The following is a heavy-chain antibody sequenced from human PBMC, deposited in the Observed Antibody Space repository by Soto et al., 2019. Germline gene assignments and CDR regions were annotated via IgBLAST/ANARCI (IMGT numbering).Heavy chain of an antibody. CDR1: GYTFTSYD. D-gene: IGHD3-10*01. Sequence: ASVKVSCKASGYTFTSYDINWVRQATGQGLEWMGWMNPNSGNTGYAQKFQGRVTMTRNTSISTAYMELSSLRSEDTAVYYCARGKLLWFGELLQDDAFDIWGQGTMVTVSS. CDR3: ARGKLLWFGELLQDDAFDI. CDR2: MNPNSGNT. J-gene: IGHJ3*02. V-gene: IGHV1-8*01.